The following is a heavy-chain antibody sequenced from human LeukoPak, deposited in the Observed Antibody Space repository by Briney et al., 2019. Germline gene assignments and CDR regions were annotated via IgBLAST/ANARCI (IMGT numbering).Heavy chain of an antibody. CDR3: AREIAAAGGLYYYGMDV. CDR1: GFTFDDYA. Sequence: PPGRSLRLSCAASGFTFDDYAMHWVRQAPGKGLEWVSGISWNSGSIGYADSVKGRFTISRDNAKNSLYLQMNSLRAEDTALYYCAREIAAAGGLYYYGMDVWGQGTTVTVSS. CDR2: ISWNSGSI. D-gene: IGHD6-13*01. J-gene: IGHJ6*02. V-gene: IGHV3-9*01.